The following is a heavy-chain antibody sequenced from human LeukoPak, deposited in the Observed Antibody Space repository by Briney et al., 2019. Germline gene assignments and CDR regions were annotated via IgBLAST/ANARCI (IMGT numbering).Heavy chain of an antibody. CDR3: ARDNPRSYYDFWSGYQSYYYYYGMDV. D-gene: IGHD3-3*01. CDR2: IYSGGST. J-gene: IGHJ6*02. Sequence: GGSLRLSCAASGFTVSSNYMSWVRQAPGKGLEWVSVIYSGGSTYYADSVKGRFTISRHNSKNTLYLQMNSLRAEDTAVYYCARDNPRSYYDFWSGYQSYYYYYGMDVWGQGTTVTVSS. V-gene: IGHV3-53*01. CDR1: GFTVSSNY.